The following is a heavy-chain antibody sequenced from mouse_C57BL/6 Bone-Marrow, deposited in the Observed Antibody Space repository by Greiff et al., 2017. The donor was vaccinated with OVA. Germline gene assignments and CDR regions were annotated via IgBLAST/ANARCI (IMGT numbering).Heavy chain of an antibody. CDR3: ARAWYYGSSKDY. CDR1: GFTFSSYG. CDR2: ISSGGSYT. J-gene: IGHJ2*01. D-gene: IGHD1-1*01. V-gene: IGHV5-6*02. Sequence: EVMLVESGGDLVKPGGSLKLSCAASGFTFSSYGMSWVRQTPDKRLEWVATISSGGSYTYYPDSVKGRFTISRDNAKNTLYLQMSSLKSEDTAMYYCARAWYYGSSKDYWGQGTTLTVSS.